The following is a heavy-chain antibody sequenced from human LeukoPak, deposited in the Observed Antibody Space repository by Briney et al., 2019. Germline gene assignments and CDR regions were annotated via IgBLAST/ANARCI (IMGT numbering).Heavy chain of an antibody. J-gene: IGHJ4*02. D-gene: IGHD3-22*01. V-gene: IGHV3-21*01. CDR2: ISRSSTYI. CDR1: GSTFSSYS. CDR3: ARGRGDYYDSSGHYQPRQYYFDY. Sequence: GGSLRLSCVASGSTFSSYSMNWVRQAPGKGLEWVSSISRSSTYIYYADSVKGRFTISRDNAKNSLYLQMNSLRAEDTAVYYCARGRGDYYDSSGHYQPRQYYFDYWGQGTLVTVSS.